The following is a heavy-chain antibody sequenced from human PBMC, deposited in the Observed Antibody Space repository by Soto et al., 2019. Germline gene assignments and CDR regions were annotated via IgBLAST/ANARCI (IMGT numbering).Heavy chain of an antibody. CDR1: GGSFSGYY. Sequence: SETLSLTCAVYGGSFSGYYWSWIRQPPGKGLEWICYIYNTETTKYNPSLKSRVTISQDTSKNQFSLKLSSVTAADTAFYYCARRGSFDSWGQGTLVTVSS. J-gene: IGHJ4*02. CDR3: ARRGSFDS. CDR2: IYNTETT. V-gene: IGHV4-59*01.